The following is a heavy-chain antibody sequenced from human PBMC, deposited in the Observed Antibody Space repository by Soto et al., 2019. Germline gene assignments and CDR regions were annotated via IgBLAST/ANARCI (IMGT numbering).Heavy chain of an antibody. CDR2: IRSKAYGGTT. D-gene: IGHD1-7*01. J-gene: IGHJ6*02. V-gene: IGHV3-49*04. CDR3: TSDNWNYADYYYGMDV. Sequence: GGSLRLSCTASGFTFGDYAMSWVRQAPGKGLEWVGFIRSKAYGGTTEYAASVKGRFTISRDDSKSIAYLQMNSLKTEDTAVYYCTSDNWNYADYYYGMDVWGQGTKVTVSS. CDR1: GFTFGDYA.